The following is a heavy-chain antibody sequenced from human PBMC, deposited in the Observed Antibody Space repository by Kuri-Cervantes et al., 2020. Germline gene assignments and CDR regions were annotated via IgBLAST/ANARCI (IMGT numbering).Heavy chain of an antibody. V-gene: IGHV3-69-1*01. CDR3: AREAEAYYVFWSDHTAYYMDV. CDR1: GFTFSSYG. Sequence: GGSLRLSCAASGFTFSSYGMHWVRQAPGKGLEWVSSTSSSSTIYYADSVKGRFTISRDNAKNSLYLQMNSLRAEDTAVYYCAREAEAYYVFWSDHTAYYMDVWGKGTTVTVSS. J-gene: IGHJ6*03. D-gene: IGHD3-3*01. CDR2: TSSSSTI.